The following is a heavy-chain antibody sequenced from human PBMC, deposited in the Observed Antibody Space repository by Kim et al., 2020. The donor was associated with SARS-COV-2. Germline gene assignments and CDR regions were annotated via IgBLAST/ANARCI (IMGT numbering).Heavy chain of an antibody. Sequence: SVKVSCKASGGTFSSYAISWVRQAPGQGLEWMGGIIPIFGTANYAQKFQGRVTITADESTSTAYMELSSLRSEDTAVYYCARDSSSSVWQLYYYGMDVWGQGTTVTVSS. CDR2: IIPIFGTA. CDR1: GGTFSSYA. V-gene: IGHV1-69*13. J-gene: IGHJ6*02. D-gene: IGHD6-13*01. CDR3: ARDSSSSVWQLYYYGMDV.